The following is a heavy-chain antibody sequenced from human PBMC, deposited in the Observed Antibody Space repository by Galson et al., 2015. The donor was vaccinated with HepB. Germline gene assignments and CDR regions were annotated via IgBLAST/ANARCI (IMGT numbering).Heavy chain of an antibody. D-gene: IGHD2-21*02. CDR3: ARRMGDSSFDY. CDR2: IYPGDSDT. CDR1: GYSFATYW. V-gene: IGHV5-51*01. Sequence: SGAEVKKPGESLKISCKASGYSFATYWIAWVRQMPGKGLEWTGIIYPGDSDTKYSPSFQGQVTISADKSISTAYLQWSSLKASDTAIYYCARRMGDSSFDYWGKGTTVTVSS. J-gene: IGHJ4*01.